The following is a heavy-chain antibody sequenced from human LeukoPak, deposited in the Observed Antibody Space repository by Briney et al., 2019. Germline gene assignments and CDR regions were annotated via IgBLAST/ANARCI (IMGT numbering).Heavy chain of an antibody. Sequence: GGSLRLSRAASGFTFRSYWMSWVRQAPGKGLEWVSVTNSGGTTHYAESVKGRFTISRDNSKNTVYLQMNSLRTEDTAVYYCARDQNVWGQGTTVTVSS. CDR2: TNSGGTT. V-gene: IGHV3-66*02. CDR1: GFTFRSYW. CDR3: ARDQNV. J-gene: IGHJ6*02.